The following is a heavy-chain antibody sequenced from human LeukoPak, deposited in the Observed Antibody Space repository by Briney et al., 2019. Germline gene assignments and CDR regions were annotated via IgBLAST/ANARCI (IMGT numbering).Heavy chain of an antibody. CDR2: ISGSGGST. Sequence: GGSLRLSCAVSGFTVSSNYMTWVRQAPGKGLEWVSAISGSGGSTYYADSVKGRFTISRDNSKNTLYLQMNSLRAEDTAVYYCAKDGFVSFDYWGQGTLVTVSS. J-gene: IGHJ4*02. D-gene: IGHD3-16*01. V-gene: IGHV3-23*01. CDR3: AKDGFVSFDY. CDR1: GFTVSSNY.